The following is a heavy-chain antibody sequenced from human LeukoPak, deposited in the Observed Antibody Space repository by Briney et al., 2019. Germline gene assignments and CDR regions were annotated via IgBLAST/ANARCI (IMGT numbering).Heavy chain of an antibody. D-gene: IGHD5-24*01. Sequence: SQTLSLTCAISGDSVSSDSASWNWIRQSPSRGLEWLGRTYYRSKWYHNFAVSVKSRITINPDTSKNQLSLQLNSVTPEDTAVYYCARGSPGAEMATIGLVDFDYWGQGTLVTVSS. J-gene: IGHJ4*02. V-gene: IGHV6-1*01. CDR1: GDSVSSDSAS. CDR2: TYYRSKWYH. CDR3: ARGSPGAEMATIGLVDFDY.